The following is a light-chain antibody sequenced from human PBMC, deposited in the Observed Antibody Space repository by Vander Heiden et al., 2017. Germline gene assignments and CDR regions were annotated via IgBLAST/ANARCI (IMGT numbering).Light chain of an antibody. J-gene: IGKJ4*02. CDR3: QQRSNRPLT. V-gene: IGKV3-11*01. CDR1: QSVSSY. Sequence: PSALSAFPGERATISCRASQSVSSYLAWYQQKPGQAPRLLMYDASSRASGIPARFSGSGSGTDFTLTISSLEPEDFAAYYCQQRSNRPLTFGGGTKVEIK. CDR2: DAS.